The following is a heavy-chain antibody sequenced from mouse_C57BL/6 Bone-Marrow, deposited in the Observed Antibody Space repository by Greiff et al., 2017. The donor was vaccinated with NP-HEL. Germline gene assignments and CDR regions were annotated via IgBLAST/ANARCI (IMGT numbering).Heavy chain of an antibody. Sequence: VMLVESGAELARPGASVKLSCKASGYTFTSYGISWVKQRTGQGLEWIGEIYPRSGNTYYNEKFKGKATLTADKSSSTAYMELRSLTSEDSAVYFCAREGYTLRLRKWFAYWGQGTLVTVSA. CDR1: GYTFTSYG. J-gene: IGHJ3*01. V-gene: IGHV1-81*01. CDR3: AREGYTLRLRKWFAY. D-gene: IGHD3-2*02. CDR2: IYPRSGNT.